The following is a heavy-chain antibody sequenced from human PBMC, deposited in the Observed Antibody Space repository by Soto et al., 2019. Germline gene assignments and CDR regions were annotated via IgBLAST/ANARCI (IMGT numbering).Heavy chain of an antibody. Sequence: QVQLVQSGAEVKKPGSSVKVSCKASGGTFSSYAISWVRQAPGQGLEWMGGIIPIFGTANYAQKFQGRVTITADESTSTAYMELSSLRSEDTAVYYCASGPIAPRRSHFDYWGQGTLVTVSS. D-gene: IGHD6-6*01. CDR1: GGTFSSYA. J-gene: IGHJ4*02. V-gene: IGHV1-69*01. CDR3: ASGPIAPRRSHFDY. CDR2: IIPIFGTA.